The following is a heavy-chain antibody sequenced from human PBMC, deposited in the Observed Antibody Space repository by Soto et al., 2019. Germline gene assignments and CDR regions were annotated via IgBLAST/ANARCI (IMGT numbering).Heavy chain of an antibody. CDR3: ASDIFKTGATGVFDI. CDR2: IYAAGST. D-gene: IGHD1-1*01. J-gene: IGHJ3*02. V-gene: IGHV3-66*01. CDR1: GFIVSGNY. Sequence: EVQLVESGGGLVQPGGSLRLSCAASGFIVSGNYMSWVRQAPGQGLEWVSVIYAAGSTYYIDSVNGRFTISRDNSKNTLYLQMNSLRAEDTAVYYCASDIFKTGATGVFDIWGQGTRVTVSS.